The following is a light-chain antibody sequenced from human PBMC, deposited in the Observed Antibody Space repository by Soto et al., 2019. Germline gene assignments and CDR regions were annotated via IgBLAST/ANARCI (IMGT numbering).Light chain of an antibody. CDR1: QSIISNF. J-gene: IGKJ4*01. V-gene: IGKV3-20*01. Sequence: ETVLTQSPGTLSLSPGEKATLSCRASQSIISNFLAWYQQKPGQAPRLLIYGASSRATGIPDRFSGSGSGTDFTLTISRLEPEDFAVYSCQQYGSFPLTFGGGTKVEIK. CDR3: QQYGSFPLT. CDR2: GAS.